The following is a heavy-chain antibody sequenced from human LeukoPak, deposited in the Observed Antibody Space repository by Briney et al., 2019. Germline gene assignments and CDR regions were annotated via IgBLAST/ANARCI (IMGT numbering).Heavy chain of an antibody. D-gene: IGHD2-21*02. J-gene: IGHJ6*03. V-gene: IGHV3-74*01. CDR1: GFTFSSYA. CDR2: INSDGSST. Sequence: GGSLRLSCAASGFTFSSYAMSWVRQAPGKGLVWVSRINSDGSSTSYADSVKGRFTISRDNAKNTLYLQMNSLRAEDTAVHYCARVLGDYYDYYYMDVWGKGTTVTVSS. CDR3: ARVLGDYYDYYYMDV.